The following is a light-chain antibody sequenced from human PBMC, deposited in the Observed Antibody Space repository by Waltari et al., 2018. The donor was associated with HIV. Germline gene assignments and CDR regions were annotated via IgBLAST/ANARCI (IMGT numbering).Light chain of an antibody. CDR2: AAS. CDR3: QQSYDVAYT. Sequence: IQMTHSPSSLSASVGERVTITCRASQTIRNYLNWYQQRPGIAPKLLIYAASRLQSGVASRFSGSVSGTDFTLTISSLQPEDSAIYYCQQSYDVAYTFGQGTNLEIK. J-gene: IGKJ2*01. CDR1: QTIRNY. V-gene: IGKV1-39*01.